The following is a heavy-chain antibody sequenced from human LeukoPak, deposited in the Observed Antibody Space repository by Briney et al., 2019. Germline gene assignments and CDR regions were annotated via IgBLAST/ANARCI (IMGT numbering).Heavy chain of an antibody. D-gene: IGHD6-19*01. J-gene: IGHJ5*02. CDR1: GFTFSSYA. Sequence: PGGSLRLSCAASGFTFSSYAMSWVRQAPGKGLEWVSAISGSGGSTYYADSVKGRFTISRDNSKNTLYLQMNSLRAENTAVYYCAKVDSGWYRNWFDPWGQGTLVTVSS. V-gene: IGHV3-23*01. CDR3: AKVDSGWYRNWFDP. CDR2: ISGSGGST.